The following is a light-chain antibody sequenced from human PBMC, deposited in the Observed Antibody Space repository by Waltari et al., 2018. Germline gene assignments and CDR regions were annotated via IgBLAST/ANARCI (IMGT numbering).Light chain of an antibody. CDR3: QMYVRLPAT. V-gene: IGKV3-20*01. J-gene: IGKJ1*01. CDR2: DAS. Sequence: SWRASQSVCSSLCCYQQNKDQAPRLLIYDASTKATGIPDRFSGVGSGTDFSLTISRLEPEDFAVYYCQMYVRLPATFGQGTKVEI. CDR1: QSVCSS.